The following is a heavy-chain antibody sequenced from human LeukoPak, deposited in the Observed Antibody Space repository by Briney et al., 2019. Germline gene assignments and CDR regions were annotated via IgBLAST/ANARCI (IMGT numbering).Heavy chain of an antibody. V-gene: IGHV3-48*01. CDR2: ISSSSSTI. J-gene: IGHJ4*02. CDR3: ARDGSISETDY. CDR1: GFTFSSYS. D-gene: IGHD1-14*01. Sequence: GGSLRLSCAASGFTFSSYSMNWVRQAPGKGLEWVSYISSSSSTIYYADSVKGRFTISRDNAKKSLYLQMNSLRAEDTAVYYCARDGSISETDYWGQGTLVTVSS.